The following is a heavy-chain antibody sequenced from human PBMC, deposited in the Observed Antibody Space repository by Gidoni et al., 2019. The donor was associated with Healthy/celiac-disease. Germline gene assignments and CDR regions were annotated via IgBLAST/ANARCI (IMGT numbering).Heavy chain of an antibody. CDR2: INHSGST. Sequence: QVQLQQWGAGLLKPSETLSLTCAVYGWSFSGYYWSWIRQPPGKGLEWIGEINHSGSTSYNPSLKSRVTISVDTSKNQFSLKLSSVTAADTAVYYCARAAAMGYYYYYGMDVWGQGTTVTVSS. J-gene: IGHJ6*02. D-gene: IGHD5-18*01. CDR1: GWSFSGYY. CDR3: ARAAAMGYYYYYGMDV. V-gene: IGHV4-34*01.